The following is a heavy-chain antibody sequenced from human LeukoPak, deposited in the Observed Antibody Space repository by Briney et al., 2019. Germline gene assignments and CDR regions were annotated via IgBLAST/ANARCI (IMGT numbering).Heavy chain of an antibody. V-gene: IGHV3-21*01. CDR1: EFTFSDFG. J-gene: IGHJ5*02. CDR2: ISSGGGHI. Sequence: GGSLRLSCEASEFTFSDFGMNWVRQAPGKGLEWISRISSGGGHINYADSVKGRFTISRDNSKNTLYLQMNSLRAEDTAVYYCAKEGGEATVTTYNWFDPWGQGTLVTVSS. D-gene: IGHD4-11*01. CDR3: AKEGGEATVTTYNWFDP.